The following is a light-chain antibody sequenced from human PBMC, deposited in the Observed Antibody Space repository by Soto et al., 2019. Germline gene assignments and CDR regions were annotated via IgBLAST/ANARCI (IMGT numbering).Light chain of an antibody. CDR1: SSDVGGYNY. CDR3: NSYTSSTSYV. V-gene: IGLV2-14*01. J-gene: IGLJ1*01. Sequence: ALTQPASVSGSPGQSITVSCTGTSSDVGGYNYVSWYQQHPGKAPKLMIYDVNNRPSGVSNRFSGSKSGNTASLTISGLQAEDEADYYCNSYTSSTSYVFGGGTKVTVL. CDR2: DVN.